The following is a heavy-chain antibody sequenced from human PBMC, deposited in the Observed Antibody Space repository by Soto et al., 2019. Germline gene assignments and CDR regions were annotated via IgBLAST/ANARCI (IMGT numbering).Heavy chain of an antibody. CDR1: VYTYTSYD. D-gene: IGHD3-3*01. J-gene: IGHJ3*02. CDR3: ARLLYYDFWSGYYKVSEDAFDI. Sequence: ASVKVSCKASVYTYTSYDINWVRQATGQGLEWMGWMNPNSGNTGYAQKFQGRVTMTRNTSISTAYMELSSLRSEDTAVYYCARLLYYDFWSGYYKVSEDAFDIWGQGTMVTVSS. CDR2: MNPNSGNT. V-gene: IGHV1-8*01.